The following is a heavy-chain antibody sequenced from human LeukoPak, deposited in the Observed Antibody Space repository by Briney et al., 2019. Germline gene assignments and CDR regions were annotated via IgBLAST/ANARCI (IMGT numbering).Heavy chain of an antibody. J-gene: IGHJ6*03. CDR1: GFTFSSYW. D-gene: IGHD5-18*01. Sequence: GGSLRLSCAASGFTFSSYWMHWVRQAPGKGLVWVSRINSDGSSTSYADSVKGRFTISRDNAKNTLYLQMNSLRAEDTAVYYCARDPAYSYGHVYYYYYMDVWGKGTTVTISS. V-gene: IGHV3-74*01. CDR3: ARDPAYSYGHVYYYYYMDV. CDR2: INSDGSST.